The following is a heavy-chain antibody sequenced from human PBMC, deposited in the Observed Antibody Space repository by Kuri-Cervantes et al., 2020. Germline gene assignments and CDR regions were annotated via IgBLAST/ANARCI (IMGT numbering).Heavy chain of an antibody. CDR1: GGSISSYY. CDR2: IYYSGST. D-gene: IGHD2-2*01. CDR3: ARDRSYYCSSTSCPDDAFDI. V-gene: IGHV4-59*01. Sequence: SETLSLTFTVSGGSISSYYWSWIRQPPGKGLEWIGYIYYSGSTNYNPSLKSRVTISVDTSKNQFSLKLSSVTAADTAVYYCARDRSYYCSSTSCPDDAFDIWGQGTMVTVSS. J-gene: IGHJ3*02.